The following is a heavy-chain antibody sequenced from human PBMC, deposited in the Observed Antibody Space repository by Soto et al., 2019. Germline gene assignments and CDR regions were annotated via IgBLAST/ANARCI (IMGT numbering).Heavy chain of an antibody. V-gene: IGHV5-51*01. J-gene: IGHJ4*02. Sequence: PGESLKISCKGSGYSFTSYWIGWVRQMPGKGLEWMGIIYPGDSDTRYSPSFQGQVTISADKSISTVYLQWSSLKASDTAMYYCARHADYGDYLNYFDYWGQGTLVTVSS. D-gene: IGHD4-17*01. CDR3: ARHADYGDYLNYFDY. CDR2: IYPGDSDT. CDR1: GYSFTSYW.